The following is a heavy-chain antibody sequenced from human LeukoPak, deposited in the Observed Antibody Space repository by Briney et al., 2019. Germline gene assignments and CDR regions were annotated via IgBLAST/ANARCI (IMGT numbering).Heavy chain of an antibody. D-gene: IGHD6-19*01. J-gene: IGHJ4*02. Sequence: ASVKVSCKASGYTFTDYYMHWVRQAPGQGLEWMGWINPNSGGTNYAQKFQGRVTMTRDTSISTAYMELSRLRSDDTAVYYCARGYSSGWYVKDYWGQGTLVTVSS. CDR2: INPNSGGT. V-gene: IGHV1-2*02. CDR3: ARGYSSGWYVKDY. CDR1: GYTFTDYY.